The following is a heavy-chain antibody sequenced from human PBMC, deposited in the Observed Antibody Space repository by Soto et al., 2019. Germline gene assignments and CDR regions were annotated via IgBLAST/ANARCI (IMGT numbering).Heavy chain of an antibody. Sequence: QVQLVQSGAEVKKPGSSVKVSCKASGGTFSSYAISWVRQAPGQGLEWMGGIIPIFGTANYAQKFQGRVTITXXESTXXXXMELSXXXXXXXXXXXXXXXXXSXGYYFWGQGTLVTVSS. V-gene: IGHV1-69*01. CDR1: GGTFSSYA. D-gene: IGHD3-22*01. CDR3: XXXXXSXGYYF. CDR2: IIPIFGTA. J-gene: IGHJ4*02.